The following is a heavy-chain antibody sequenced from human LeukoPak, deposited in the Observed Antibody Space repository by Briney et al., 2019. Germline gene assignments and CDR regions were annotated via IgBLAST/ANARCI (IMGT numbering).Heavy chain of an antibody. J-gene: IGHJ3*02. CDR1: GDSVNSGAYY. CDR2: IYPLETT. Sequence: SQTLSLTCTVSGDSVNSGAYYWSWLRQPAGKEPEWIGRIYPLETTNYNPSLKSRVAISVDTSKNQFSLKLSSVTAADTAVYYCARDIVAGLGVSFDIWGQGTMVTVSS. D-gene: IGHD5-12*01. CDR3: ARDIVAGLGVSFDI. V-gene: IGHV4-61*02.